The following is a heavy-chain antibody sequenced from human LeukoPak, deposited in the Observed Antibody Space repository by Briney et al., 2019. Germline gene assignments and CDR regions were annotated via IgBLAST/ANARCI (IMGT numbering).Heavy chain of an antibody. Sequence: PGGSLRLSCAASGFTFSSYAMSWVRQAPGKGLEWVSAISGSGGSTCYADSVKGRFTISRDNSKNTLYLQMNSLRAEDTAVYYCAKGPTSLVEFYFDYWGQGTLVTVSS. D-gene: IGHD2-21*01. CDR1: GFTFSSYA. V-gene: IGHV3-23*01. CDR3: AKGPTSLVEFYFDY. CDR2: ISGSGGST. J-gene: IGHJ4*02.